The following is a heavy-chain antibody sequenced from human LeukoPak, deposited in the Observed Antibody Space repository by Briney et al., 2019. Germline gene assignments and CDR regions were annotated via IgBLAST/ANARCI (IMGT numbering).Heavy chain of an antibody. D-gene: IGHD5-12*01. J-gene: IGHJ4*02. V-gene: IGHV3-23*01. Sequence: GGSLRLSCAASRFTFSSYAMSWVRQAPGKGLEWVSAISGSGVSTFYADSVKGRVTISRDNSKSTLYLQMNSLRTEDTAVYYCAKAGSVYSGYYDYWGQGSLVTVSS. CDR3: AKAGSVYSGYYDY. CDR1: RFTFSSYA. CDR2: ISGSGVST.